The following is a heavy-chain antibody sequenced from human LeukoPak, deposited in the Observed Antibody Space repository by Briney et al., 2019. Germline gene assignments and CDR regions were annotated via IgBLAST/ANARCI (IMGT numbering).Heavy chain of an antibody. CDR3: ARDGHTSYGMDV. CDR2: IYYSGST. D-gene: IGHD3-3*01. J-gene: IGHJ6*02. Sequence: SETLSLTCTVSGGSISSYYWSWIRQPPGKGLEWIGYIYYSGSTNYNPSLKSRVTISVDTSKNQFSLKLSSVTAADTAVYYCARDGHTSYGMDVWGQGTTVTVSS. CDR1: GGSISSYY. V-gene: IGHV4-59*01.